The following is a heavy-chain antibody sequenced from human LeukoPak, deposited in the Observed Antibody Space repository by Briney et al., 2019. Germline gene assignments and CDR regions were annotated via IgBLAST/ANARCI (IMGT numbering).Heavy chain of an antibody. V-gene: IGHV3-23*01. J-gene: IGHJ6*02. D-gene: IGHD6-6*01. CDR3: AKDRVRIAARTYYYYGMDV. CDR2: ISGSGGST. CDR1: GFTFSSYW. Sequence: GGSLRLSCAASGFTFSSYWMSWVRQAPGKGVEWVSAISGSGGSTYYADSVKGRFTISRDNSKNTLYLQMNSLRAEDTAVYYCAKDRVRIAARTYYYYGMDVWGQGTTVTVSS.